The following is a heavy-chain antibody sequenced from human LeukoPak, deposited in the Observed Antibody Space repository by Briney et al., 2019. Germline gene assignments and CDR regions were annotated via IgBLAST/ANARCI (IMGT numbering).Heavy chain of an antibody. J-gene: IGHJ4*02. CDR2: IYTSGST. D-gene: IGHD3-22*01. CDR1: GGSISSSSYY. CDR3: ARDFGYYDSSGYEWFDY. Sequence: SETLSLTCTVSGGSISSSSYYWGWIRQPPGKGLEWIGRIYTSGSTNYNPSLKSRVTITVDTSKNQFSLKLSSVTAADTAVYYCARDFGYYDSSGYEWFDYWGQGTLVTVSS. V-gene: IGHV4-39*07.